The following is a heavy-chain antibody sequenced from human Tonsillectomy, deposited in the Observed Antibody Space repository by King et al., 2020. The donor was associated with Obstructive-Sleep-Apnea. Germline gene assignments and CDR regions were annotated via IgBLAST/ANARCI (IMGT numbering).Heavy chain of an antibody. CDR3: ARVAHMGSRHAFEI. CDR2: IIWNGGKT. Sequence: VQLVVSGGGVLRPGGSLRLSCAASGFTFDDYGMTWVRQAPGKGLEWVSGIIWNGGKTDYADSVKGRFTISRDNAKNSLYLQMNSLRAEDTALYHCARVAHMGSRHAFEIWGQGTMVTVSS. CDR1: GFTFDDYG. V-gene: IGHV3-20*01. D-gene: IGHD2-21*01. J-gene: IGHJ3*02.